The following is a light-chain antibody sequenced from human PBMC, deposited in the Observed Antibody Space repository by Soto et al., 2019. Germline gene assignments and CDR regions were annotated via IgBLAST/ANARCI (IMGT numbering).Light chain of an antibody. CDR1: QSVSRN. V-gene: IGKV3-15*01. CDR3: QQYNNWWT. J-gene: IGKJ1*01. Sequence: EIVMTQSPATLSVSPGERATLSCRASQSVSRNLAWYQQKPVQAPRLLIYGASTRATGNPARFSGSGSGTEFTLTISSLQSEDFEVYYCQQYNNWWTFGQGTKVEI. CDR2: GAS.